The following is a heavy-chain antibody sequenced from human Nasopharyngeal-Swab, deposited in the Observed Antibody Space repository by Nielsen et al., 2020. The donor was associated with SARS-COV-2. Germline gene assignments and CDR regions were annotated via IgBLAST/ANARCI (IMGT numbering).Heavy chain of an antibody. CDR2: ISGSGDHT. Sequence: GESLKISCAASGFTFTRYAINWVRQAPGKGLEWISGISGSGDHTYYADSVRGRFIISRDTSRNTLYLQMNSLRAEDTALYYCAKDSGAGFCSAGTCFPTNHWGRGTLVNVSS. D-gene: IGHD2-15*01. V-gene: IGHV3-23*01. CDR3: AKDSGAGFCSAGTCFPTNH. CDR1: GFTFTRYA. J-gene: IGHJ5*02.